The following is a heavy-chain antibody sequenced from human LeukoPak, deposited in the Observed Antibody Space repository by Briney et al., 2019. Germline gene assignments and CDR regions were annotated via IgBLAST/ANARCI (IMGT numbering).Heavy chain of an antibody. V-gene: IGHV3-53*01. Sequence: GGSLRLSCAASGFTVSSNFMSWVRQAPGKGLEWVSVIYSGGSTYYADSVKGRFTISRDNAKNSLYLQMNSLRAEDTAVYYCAELGITMIGGVWGKGTTVTISS. CDR2: IYSGGST. D-gene: IGHD3-10*02. J-gene: IGHJ6*04. CDR3: AELGITMIGGV. CDR1: GFTVSSNF.